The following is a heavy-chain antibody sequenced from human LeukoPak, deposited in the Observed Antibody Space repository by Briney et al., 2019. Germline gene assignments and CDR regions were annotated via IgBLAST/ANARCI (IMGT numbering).Heavy chain of an antibody. CDR2: IWYDGSNK. J-gene: IGHJ4*02. D-gene: IGHD1-26*01. CDR3: ARDLRGSGSYYVRYPLGY. Sequence: GGSLRLSCAASGFTFSSYGMHWVRQAPGKGLEWVAVIWYDGSNKYYADSVKGRFTISRDNSKNTLYLQMNSLRAEDTAVYYCARDLRGSGSYYVRYPLGYCGQGTLVTVSS. CDR1: GFTFSSYG. V-gene: IGHV3-33*01.